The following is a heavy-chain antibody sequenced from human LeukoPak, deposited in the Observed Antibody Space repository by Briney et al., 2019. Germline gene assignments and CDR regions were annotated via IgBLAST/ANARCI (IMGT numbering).Heavy chain of an antibody. J-gene: IGHJ4*02. CDR1: GGSFSGYY. V-gene: IGHV4-34*01. CDR2: INHSGST. D-gene: IGHD3-10*01. Sequence: PSETLSLTCAVYGGSFSGYYWSWIRPPPGKGLEWIGEINHSGSTNYNPSLKSRVTISVDTSKNQFSLKLSSVTAADTAVYYCARGFEVTMVRGVHAGDYFDYWGQGTLVTVSS. CDR3: ARGFEVTMVRGVHAGDYFDY.